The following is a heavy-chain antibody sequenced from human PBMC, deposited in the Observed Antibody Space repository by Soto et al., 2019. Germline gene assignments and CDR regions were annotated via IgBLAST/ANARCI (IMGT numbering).Heavy chain of an antibody. J-gene: IGHJ5*02. V-gene: IGHV1-18*01. D-gene: IGHD6-6*01. CDR2: ISAYNGNT. CDR3: ARDSPYSSSSVRGSPNWFEP. Sequence: GASVKVSCKASGYTFTSYGISWVRQAPGQGLEWMGWISAYNGNTNYAQKLQGRVTMTTDTSTSTAYMELRSLRSDDTAVYYCARDSPYSSSSVRGSPNWFEPWGQGTLVTVSS. CDR1: GYTFTSYG.